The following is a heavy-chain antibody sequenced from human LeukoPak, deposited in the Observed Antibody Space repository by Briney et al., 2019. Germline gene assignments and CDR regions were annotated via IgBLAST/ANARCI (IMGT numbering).Heavy chain of an antibody. Sequence: ASVKVSFKASGGTFSSYAISWVRQAPGQGGEWMGGIIPIFGTANYAQKFQGRVTITTDESTSTAYMELRSLRCEDAAVYSCAILRADQDIVVLPAATEGGDYWGQGTLVTVSS. CDR2: IIPIFGTA. CDR3: AILRADQDIVVLPAATEGGDY. D-gene: IGHD2-2*01. V-gene: IGHV1-69*05. J-gene: IGHJ4*02. CDR1: GGTFSSYA.